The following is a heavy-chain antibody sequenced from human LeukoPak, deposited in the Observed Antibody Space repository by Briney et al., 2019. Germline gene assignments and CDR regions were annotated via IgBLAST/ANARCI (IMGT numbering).Heavy chain of an antibody. V-gene: IGHV3-15*01. CDR1: GFTFSNAW. CDR2: IKSKTDGGTT. Sequence: GGSLRLSCAASGFTFSNAWMSWVRQAPGKGLEWVGRIKSKTDGGTTDYAAPVKGRFTISRDDSKNTLYLQMNSLKTEDTAVYYCTRAEEGDYADYWGQGTLVTVSS. J-gene: IGHJ4*02. CDR3: TRAEEGDYADY.